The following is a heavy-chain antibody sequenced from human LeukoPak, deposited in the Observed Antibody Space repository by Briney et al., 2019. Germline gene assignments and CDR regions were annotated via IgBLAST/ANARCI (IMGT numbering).Heavy chain of an antibody. CDR1: GFTFSSYA. CDR2: ISGSGGST. J-gene: IGHJ4*02. D-gene: IGHD3-3*01. Sequence: GGSLRLSCAASGFTFSSYAMSWVRQAPGKGLEWVSAISGSGGSTYYADSVKGRFTISRDNSKNTLYLQMNSLRAEDTAVYYCAKQAHYDFWSGYSYYFDYWGQGTLVTVSS. V-gene: IGHV3-23*01. CDR3: AKQAHYDFWSGYSYYFDY.